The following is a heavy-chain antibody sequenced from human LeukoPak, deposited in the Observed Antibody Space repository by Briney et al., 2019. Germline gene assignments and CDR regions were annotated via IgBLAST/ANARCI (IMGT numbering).Heavy chain of an antibody. CDR1: GFTFSSYS. J-gene: IGHJ2*01. D-gene: IGHD5-18*01. CDR2: ISSSSSYI. Sequence: GGSLRLSCAASGFTFSSYSMNWVRQAPGEGLEWVSSISSSSSYIYYADSLKGRFTISRDNAKNSLYLQMNSLRAEDTAVYSCAKDTASSSWYFDFWGRGTLVTVSS. V-gene: IGHV3-21*04. CDR3: AKDTASSSWYFDF.